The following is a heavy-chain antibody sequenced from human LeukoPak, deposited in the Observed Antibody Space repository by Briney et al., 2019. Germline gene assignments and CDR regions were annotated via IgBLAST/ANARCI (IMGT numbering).Heavy chain of an antibody. CDR3: AKDLPIEYSSSEVY. J-gene: IGHJ4*02. CDR2: ISGSGGST. D-gene: IGHD6-6*01. Sequence: GGSLRLSCAASGFTFSSYAMSWVRQAPGKGLGWVSAISGSGGSTYYADSVKGRFTISRDNSKNTLYLQMNSLRAEDTAVYYCAKDLPIEYSSSEVYWGQGTLVTVSS. CDR1: GFTFSSYA. V-gene: IGHV3-23*01.